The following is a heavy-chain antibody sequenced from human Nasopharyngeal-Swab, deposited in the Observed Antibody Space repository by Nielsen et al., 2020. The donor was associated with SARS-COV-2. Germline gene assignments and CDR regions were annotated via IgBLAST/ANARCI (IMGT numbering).Heavy chain of an antibody. J-gene: IGHJ4*02. CDR3: ARDHCSSTSCYLPGHYFDY. D-gene: IGHD2-2*01. CDR2: IWYDGSNK. Sequence: GESLKISCAASGFTFSSYGMHWVRQAPGKGLEWVAVIWYDGSNKYYADSVKGRFTISRDNSKNTLYLQMNSLRAEDTAVYYCARDHCSSTSCYLPGHYFDYWGQGTLVPSPQ. V-gene: IGHV3-33*01. CDR1: GFTFSSYG.